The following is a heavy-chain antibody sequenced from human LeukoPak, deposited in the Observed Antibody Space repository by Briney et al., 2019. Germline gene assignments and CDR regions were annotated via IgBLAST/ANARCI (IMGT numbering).Heavy chain of an antibody. V-gene: IGHV3-48*04. J-gene: IGHJ4*02. CDR3: ARDVTSSGDY. CDR2: ISSSSSTI. D-gene: IGHD1-1*01. Sequence: GGSLRLSCAVSGFSLTAFGMNWVRQAPGEGLGWVSYISSSSSTIYYADSVKGRFTISGDNAKNSLYLQMNSLRAEDTAVYYCARDVTSSGDYWGQGTLVTVSS. CDR1: GFSLTAFG.